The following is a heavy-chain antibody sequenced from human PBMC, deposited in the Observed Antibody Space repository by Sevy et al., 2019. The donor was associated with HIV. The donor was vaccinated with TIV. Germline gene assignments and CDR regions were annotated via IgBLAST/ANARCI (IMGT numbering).Heavy chain of an antibody. Sequence: SETLSLTCTVSGGSISSYYWSWIRQPPGKGLEWIAYMYYSGITNYSPALKSRLTISIDTSKNHFSLKLRSVTAADTAVYYCARMNYSASAPGSWFDPWGQGTLVTVSS. J-gene: IGHJ5*02. CDR3: ARMNYSASAPGSWFDP. CDR2: MYYSGIT. CDR1: GGSISSYY. V-gene: IGHV4-59*01. D-gene: IGHD1-26*01.